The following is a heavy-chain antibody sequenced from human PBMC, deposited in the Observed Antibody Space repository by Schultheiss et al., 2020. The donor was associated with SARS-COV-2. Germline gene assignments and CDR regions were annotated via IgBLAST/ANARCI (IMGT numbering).Heavy chain of an antibody. CDR1: GFTFSSYA. J-gene: IGHJ4*02. CDR2: ISGSGGST. CDR3: ARDDEASGRVY. V-gene: IGHV3-23*01. D-gene: IGHD3-10*01. Sequence: GGSLRLSCAASGFTFSSYAMSWVRQAPGKGLEWVSAISGSGGSTYYADSVKGRFTISRDNAKNSLYLQMNSLRAEDTAVYYCARDDEASGRVYWGQGTLVTVSS.